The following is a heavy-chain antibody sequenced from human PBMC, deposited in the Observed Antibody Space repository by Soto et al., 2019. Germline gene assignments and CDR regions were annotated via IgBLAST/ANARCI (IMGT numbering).Heavy chain of an antibody. Sequence: ASVKVSCKASGYTFTSYAMHWVRQAPGQRLEWMGWINAGNGNTKYSQKFQGRVTITRDTSASTAYMELSSLRSEDTAVYYCARDRTGFWSGYYVGPFDYWGQGTLVTVSS. D-gene: IGHD3-3*01. CDR1: GYTFTSYA. CDR3: ARDRTGFWSGYYVGPFDY. CDR2: INAGNGNT. V-gene: IGHV1-3*01. J-gene: IGHJ4*02.